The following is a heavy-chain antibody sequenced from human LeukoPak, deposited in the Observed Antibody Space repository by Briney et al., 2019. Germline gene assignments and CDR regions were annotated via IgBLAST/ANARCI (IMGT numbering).Heavy chain of an antibody. Sequence: GGSLRLSCAGSGLTFSDYYMGWIREAPGKGLELVAYFTSSDSGTYYADSVKGRFIVSRDNAKKSVYLQMSSLRPEDTAVYYCARDPIYLRGSGSFGAFDIWGQGTLVTVS. D-gene: IGHD3-10*01. CDR1: GLTFSDYY. CDR3: ARDPIYLRGSGSFGAFDI. J-gene: IGHJ3*02. CDR2: FTSSDSGT. V-gene: IGHV3-11*04.